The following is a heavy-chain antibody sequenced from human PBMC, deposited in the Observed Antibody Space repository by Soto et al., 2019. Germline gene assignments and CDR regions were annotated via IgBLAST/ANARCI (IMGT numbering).Heavy chain of an antibody. D-gene: IGHD2-15*01. CDR1: GGSINSGDYY. V-gene: IGHV4-30-4*01. J-gene: IGHJ5*02. CDR2: IHYSGST. Sequence: QVQLQESGPGLVKPSQTLSLTCTVSGGSINSGDYYWSWIRQPPGKGLEWIGYIHYSGSTYYNPSLQSRVTXXLXTXXNQFSLRLSSVTAADTAVYYCARDGGYCSGGSCYHWGQGTLVTVSS. CDR3: ARDGGYCSGGSCYH.